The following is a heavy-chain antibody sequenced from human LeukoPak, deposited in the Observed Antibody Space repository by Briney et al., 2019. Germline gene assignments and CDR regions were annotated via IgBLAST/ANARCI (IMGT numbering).Heavy chain of an antibody. V-gene: IGHV3-20*04. CDR1: GFSFEEHG. J-gene: IGHJ4*02. Sequence: GGSLRLSCAASGFSFEEHGMSWVRQAPGKGLEWVSGINWNGGSTGYGESAKGRFTISRDNAKNSLYLQMNSPRAEDTALYYCAGGDSSGWYFDYWGQGILVTVSS. D-gene: IGHD6-19*01. CDR2: INWNGGST. CDR3: AGGDSSGWYFDY.